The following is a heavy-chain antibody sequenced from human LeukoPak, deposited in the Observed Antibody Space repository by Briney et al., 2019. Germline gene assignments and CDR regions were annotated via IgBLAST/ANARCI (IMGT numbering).Heavy chain of an antibody. Sequence: SETLSLTCTVSGGSISSSSYYWGWIRQPPGKGLEWIGSIYYSGSTYYNPSLKSRVTISVDTSKNQFSLKLSSVTAADTAVYYCARDLAVVVATNWYFDLWGRGTLVTVSS. D-gene: IGHD2-15*01. CDR3: ARDLAVVVATNWYFDL. J-gene: IGHJ2*01. CDR1: GGSISSSSYY. V-gene: IGHV4-39*07. CDR2: IYYSGST.